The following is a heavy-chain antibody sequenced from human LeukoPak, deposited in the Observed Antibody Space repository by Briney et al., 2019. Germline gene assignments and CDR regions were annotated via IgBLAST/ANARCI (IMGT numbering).Heavy chain of an antibody. CDR3: TKASGYYPNYYFDY. CDR2: IIPIFGTA. V-gene: IGHV1-69*05. CDR1: GGTFSSYA. J-gene: IGHJ4*02. Sequence: ASVKVSCKASGGTFSSYAISWVRQAPGQGLEWMGGIIPIFGTANYAQKFQGRVTITTDESTSTAYMELSSLRSEDTAVYYCTKASGYYPNYYFDYWGQGTLVTVSS. D-gene: IGHD3-22*01.